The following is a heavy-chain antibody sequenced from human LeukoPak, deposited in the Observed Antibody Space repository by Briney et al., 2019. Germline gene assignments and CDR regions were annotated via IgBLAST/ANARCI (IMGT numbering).Heavy chain of an antibody. Sequence: PGGSLRLSCAASGFTFSGYAMSWVRQAPGKGLEWVSAISGSGGTTYYADSVKGRFTISRDDSMYLQMNSLRAEDTAVYYCAKVSSGWTFDYWGQGTLVTVSS. D-gene: IGHD6-19*01. J-gene: IGHJ4*02. CDR1: GFTFSGYA. V-gene: IGHV3-23*01. CDR3: AKVSSGWTFDY. CDR2: ISGSGGTT.